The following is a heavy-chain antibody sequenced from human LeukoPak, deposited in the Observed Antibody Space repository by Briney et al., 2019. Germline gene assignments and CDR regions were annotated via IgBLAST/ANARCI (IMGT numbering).Heavy chain of an antibody. V-gene: IGHV3-48*04. D-gene: IGHD6-13*01. CDR3: ARDLREQQPEGYYFDY. Sequence: GGPLSLSCAASGFTFSSYSRNWVRKAPGKGLEWVSYIGSSSSTIYYADSVKGRFTISRDNAKDSLYLQMNSLRAEDTAVYYCARDLREQQPEGYYFDYWGQGTLVTVSS. CDR2: IGSSSSTI. CDR1: GFTFSSYS. J-gene: IGHJ4*02.